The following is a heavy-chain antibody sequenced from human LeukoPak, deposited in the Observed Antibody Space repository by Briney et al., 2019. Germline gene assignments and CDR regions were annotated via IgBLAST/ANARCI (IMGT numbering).Heavy chain of an antibody. CDR1: SGPNSIYY. CDR3: ARDSSRWENYCDY. CDR2: IYYSGST. V-gene: IGHV4-59*01. J-gene: IGHJ4*02. Sequence: ADTLSLTYTVSSGPNSIYYWIWIPQPPGKGRECMGYIYYSGSTNYDHNLQSRVTISVDASKNQFSLKLSSVTAADTAVYYCARDSSRWENYCDYWGQGTLVTVSS. D-gene: IGHD6-13*01.